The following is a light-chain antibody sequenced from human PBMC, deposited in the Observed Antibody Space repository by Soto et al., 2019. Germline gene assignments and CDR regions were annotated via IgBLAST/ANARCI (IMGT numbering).Light chain of an antibody. CDR2: EGT. V-gene: IGLV2-23*01. CDR1: SSDVGIYNL. CDR3: CSYAGTRIYV. Sequence: QSALTQPASVSGSPGQSITISRTGTSSDVGIYNLVSWYQQHPGKAPKLIIYEGTKRPSGVSNRFSGSKSDNTASLTISGLQAEDEADYYCCSYAGTRIYVFGTGTKVTVL. J-gene: IGLJ1*01.